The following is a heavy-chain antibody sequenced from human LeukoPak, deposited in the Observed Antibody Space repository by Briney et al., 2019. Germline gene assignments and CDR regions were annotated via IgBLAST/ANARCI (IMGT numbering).Heavy chain of an antibody. D-gene: IGHD6-19*01. CDR2: ISAYNGNT. CDR3: ARQTSSGWSNLY. Sequence: SVKVSRKASGYTFTSYGISWVRQAPGQGLAWMGWISAYNGNTNYAQKLQGRVTMTTDTSTSTAYMELRSLRSDDTAVYYCARQTSSGWSNLYWGQGTLVTVSS. J-gene: IGHJ4*02. V-gene: IGHV1-18*01. CDR1: GYTFTSYG.